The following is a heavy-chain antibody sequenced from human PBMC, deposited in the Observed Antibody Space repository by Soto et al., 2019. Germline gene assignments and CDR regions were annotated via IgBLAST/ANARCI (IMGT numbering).Heavy chain of an antibody. V-gene: IGHV4-59*01. Sequence: ASETLSLTCTVSGGSISSYYWSWIRQPPGKGLEWIGYIYYSGSTNYNPSLKSRVTISVDTSKNQFSLKLSSVTAADTAVYYCARGRQQLAYYGMDVWGQGTTVTVSS. CDR1: GGSISSYY. CDR3: ARGRQQLAYYGMDV. D-gene: IGHD6-13*01. CDR2: IYYSGST. J-gene: IGHJ6*02.